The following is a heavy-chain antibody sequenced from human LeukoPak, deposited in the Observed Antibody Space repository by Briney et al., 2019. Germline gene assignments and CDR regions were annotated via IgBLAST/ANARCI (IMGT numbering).Heavy chain of an antibody. V-gene: IGHV4-59*01. CDR1: GGSISSYY. CDR2: IYYSGST. Sequence: PSETLSLTCTVSGGSISSYYWSWIRQPPGKGLEWIGYIYYSGSTNYNPSLKSRVTISVDTSKNQFSLKLSSVTAADTAVYYCAREKPYGSGSYSDYWGQGTLVTVSS. J-gene: IGHJ4*02. D-gene: IGHD3-10*01. CDR3: AREKPYGSGSYSDY.